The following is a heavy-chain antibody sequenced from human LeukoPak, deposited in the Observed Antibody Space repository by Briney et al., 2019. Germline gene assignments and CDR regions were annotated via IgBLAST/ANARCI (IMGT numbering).Heavy chain of an antibody. V-gene: IGHV4-39*07. J-gene: IGHJ3*02. Sequence: SETLSLTCTVSGGSISSSNYYWGWIRQPPGKGLEWIGSISYSGSTSYNPSLKSRVTISVDTSKNQFSLKLSSVTAADTAVYYCARGGFGSSGFDAFDIWGQGTMVTVSS. CDR2: ISYSGST. CDR3: ARGGFGSSGFDAFDI. D-gene: IGHD6-19*01. CDR1: GGSISSSNYY.